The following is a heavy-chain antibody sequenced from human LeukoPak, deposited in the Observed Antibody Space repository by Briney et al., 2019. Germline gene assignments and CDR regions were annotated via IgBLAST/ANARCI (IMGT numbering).Heavy chain of an antibody. CDR1: GFTFSDYG. V-gene: IGHV3-33*01. J-gene: IGHJ4*02. CDR2: IWHDGSEK. Sequence: PGGSLRLSCAASGFTFSDYGMHWVRQAPGEGLEWVAVIWHDGSEKYYGDSVKGRFTISRDDSKNTLHLQMNSLRAEDTGVYYCARDDAPTGHIYDYWGQGTLVTVSS. D-gene: IGHD3-9*01. CDR3: ARDDAPTGHIYDY.